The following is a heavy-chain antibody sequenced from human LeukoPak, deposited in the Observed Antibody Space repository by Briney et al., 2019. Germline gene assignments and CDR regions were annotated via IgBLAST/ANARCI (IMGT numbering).Heavy chain of an antibody. CDR3: ARDFFHGHCAGLSCFLLDY. CDR2: SSANNGDT. V-gene: IGHV1-18*01. J-gene: IGHJ4*02. CDR1: GYSFTRCG. Sequence: ASVKVCCKASGYSFTRCGIRWDWQGPGQGLGLMGWSSANNGDTNAAQKFQGRVTMTTDTSTSTAYMELRSLRSDDTAVYYCARDFFHGHCAGLSCFLLDYWGQGSLVTVSS. D-gene: IGHD2-15*01.